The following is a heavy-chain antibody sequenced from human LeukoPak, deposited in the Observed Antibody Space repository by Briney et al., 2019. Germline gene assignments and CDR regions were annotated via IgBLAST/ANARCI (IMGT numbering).Heavy chain of an antibody. CDR2: INHRGSS. CDR3: ARGSSFDGYCSAGACDAGYYDS. Sequence: PSETLSLTCAVYGESFSAYFWNWIRQAPGKPLEYIGEINHRGSSHYNPSLKTRVALSVDTSKNQLSLKLTSVTAADTAVYFCARGSSFDGYCSAGACDAGYYDSWGQGTPATVSS. J-gene: IGHJ4*02. D-gene: IGHD2-15*01. CDR1: GESFSAYF. V-gene: IGHV4-34*01.